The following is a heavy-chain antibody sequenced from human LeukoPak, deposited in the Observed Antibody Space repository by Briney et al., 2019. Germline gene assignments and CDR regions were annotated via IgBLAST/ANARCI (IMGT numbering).Heavy chain of an antibody. Sequence: GGSLRLSCAASGFTVSSNHMSWVRQAPGKGLEWVSVIYSGGSTYYADSVKGRFTISRDNSKNTLYLQMNSLRAEDTAVYYCARDYDSSGYYSGTLWYWGQGTLVTVSP. V-gene: IGHV3-53*01. CDR2: IYSGGST. J-gene: IGHJ4*02. CDR1: GFTVSSNH. CDR3: ARDYDSSGYYSGTLWY. D-gene: IGHD3-22*01.